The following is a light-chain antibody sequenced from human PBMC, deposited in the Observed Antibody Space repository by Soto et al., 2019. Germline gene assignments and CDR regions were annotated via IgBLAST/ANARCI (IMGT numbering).Light chain of an antibody. CDR1: QSVNHW. Sequence: DIQMTQSPSTLSASVGHRVTITCRASQSVNHWLAWYQQKPGKAPKLLIYKASTLQTGVPSRFSGSGSGTDFPLTISSLQPDDAATYYCQQYNSYSLTVGEGTKVQL. CDR2: KAS. J-gene: IGKJ1*01. V-gene: IGKV1-5*03. CDR3: QQYNSYSLT.